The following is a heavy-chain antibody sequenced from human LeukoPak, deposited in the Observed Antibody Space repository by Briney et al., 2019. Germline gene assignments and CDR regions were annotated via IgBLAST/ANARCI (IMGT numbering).Heavy chain of an antibody. V-gene: IGHV1-24*01. J-gene: IGHJ3*02. CDR1: GYTFTSYG. D-gene: IGHD2-15*01. Sequence: ASVKVSCKASGYTFTSYGISWVRQAPGKGLEWMGGFDPEDGETIYAQKFQGRVTMTEDTSTDTAYMEPTSLRSEDTAVYYCATAIVVVVASTAAFDIWGQGTMVTVSS. CDR3: ATAIVVVVASTAAFDI. CDR2: FDPEDGET.